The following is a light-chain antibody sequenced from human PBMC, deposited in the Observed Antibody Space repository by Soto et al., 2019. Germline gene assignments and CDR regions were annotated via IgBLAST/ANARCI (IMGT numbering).Light chain of an antibody. J-gene: IGLJ2*01. CDR2: EVS. Sequence: QSALTQPASVSGSPGQSITISCTGTSSDVGGYNYVTWYQQHPGNAPKLLIFEVSSRPSGVSNRFSGSKSGNTASLTISALQPEDEADYYCTSYTSSTTLVFGGGTKLTVL. V-gene: IGLV2-14*01. CDR1: SSDVGGYNY. CDR3: TSYTSSTTLV.